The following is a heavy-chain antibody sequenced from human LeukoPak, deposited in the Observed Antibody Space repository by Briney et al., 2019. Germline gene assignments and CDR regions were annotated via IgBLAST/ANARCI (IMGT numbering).Heavy chain of an antibody. CDR2: INPSGGST. CDR3: ASAPGLRFLEWLSGS. J-gene: IGHJ5*02. V-gene: IGHV1-46*01. D-gene: IGHD3-3*01. Sequence: GASVKVSCKASGYTFTSYYVHWVRQAPGQGLEWMGIINPSGGSTSYAQKFQGRVTMTRDMSTSTVYMELSSLRSEDTAVYYCASAPGLRFLEWLSGSWGQGTLVTVS. CDR1: GYTFTSYY.